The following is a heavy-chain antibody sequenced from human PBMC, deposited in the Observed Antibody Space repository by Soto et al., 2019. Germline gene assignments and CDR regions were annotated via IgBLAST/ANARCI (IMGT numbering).Heavy chain of an antibody. J-gene: IGHJ3*02. CDR3: ARSPNPRAFDI. V-gene: IGHV1-69*02. CDR2: IIPILGIA. CDR1: GGTFSSYT. Sequence: SVKVSCKASGGTFSSYTISWVRQAPGQGLEWMGRIIPILGIANYAQKLQGRVTITADKSTSTAYMELRSLRSDDTAVYYCARSPNPRAFDIWGQGTMVTVSS.